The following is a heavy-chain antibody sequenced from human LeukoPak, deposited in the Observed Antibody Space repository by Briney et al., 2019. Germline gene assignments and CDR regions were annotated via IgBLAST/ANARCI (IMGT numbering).Heavy chain of an antibody. Sequence: ASVKVSCKASGYTFTSYAMNWVRQARGQRLEWIGWIVVGSGNTNYAQKFQERVTITRDMSTSTAYMELSSLRSEDTAVYYCAAESSYYYDSSGYYPERGWYFDLWGRGTLVTVSS. J-gene: IGHJ2*01. CDR2: IVVGSGNT. V-gene: IGHV1-58*02. CDR3: AAESSYYYDSSGYYPERGWYFDL. D-gene: IGHD3-22*01. CDR1: GYTFTSYA.